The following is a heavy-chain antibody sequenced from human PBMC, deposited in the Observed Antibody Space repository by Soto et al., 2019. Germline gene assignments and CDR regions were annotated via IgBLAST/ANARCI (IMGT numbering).Heavy chain of an antibody. CDR2: IIPILGIA. CDR3: ARERGHDFRRSGQFDP. J-gene: IGHJ5*02. CDR1: GGTFSSYT. Sequence: QVQLVQSGAEVKKPGSSVKVSCKASGGTFSSYTISWVRQAPGQGLEWMGRIIPILGIANYAQKFQGRVTITADKSTSTAYMELSSLRSEDTAVYYCARERGHDFRRSGQFDPWGQGTLVTVSS. D-gene: IGHD3-3*01. V-gene: IGHV1-69*08.